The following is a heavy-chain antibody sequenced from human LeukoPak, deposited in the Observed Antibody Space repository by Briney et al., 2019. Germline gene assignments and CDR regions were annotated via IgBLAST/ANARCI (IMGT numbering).Heavy chain of an antibody. V-gene: IGHV4-59*12. J-gene: IGHJ4*02. Sequence: SETLSLTCTVSGGSISSYYWSWIRQPPGKGLEWIGYIYYSGSTNYNPSLKSRVTMSVDTSKNQFSLKLSSVTAADTAVYYCAREVGFGTLYDFDYWGQGTLVTVSS. CDR1: GGSISSYY. CDR2: IYYSGST. D-gene: IGHD2-8*01. CDR3: AREVGFGTLYDFDY.